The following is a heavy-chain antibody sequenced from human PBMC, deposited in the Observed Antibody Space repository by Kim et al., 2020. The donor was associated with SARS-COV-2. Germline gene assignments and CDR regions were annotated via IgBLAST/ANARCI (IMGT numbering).Heavy chain of an antibody. D-gene: IGHD3-22*01. CDR3: ARGSNLWVDYYDSSGYYDYGVGYFDY. J-gene: IGHJ4*02. Sequence: SETLSLTCTVSGGSVSSGSYYWSWIRQPPGKGLEWIGYIYYSGSTNYNPSLKSRVTISVDTSKNQFSLKLSSVTAADTAVYYCARGSNLWVDYYDSSGYYDYGVGYFDYWGQGTLVTVSS. CDR1: GGSVSSGSYY. CDR2: IYYSGST. V-gene: IGHV4-61*01.